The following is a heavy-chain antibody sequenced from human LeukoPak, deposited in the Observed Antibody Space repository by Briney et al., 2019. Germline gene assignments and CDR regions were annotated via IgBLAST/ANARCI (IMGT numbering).Heavy chain of an antibody. Sequence: GGSLRLSCAASGFTFSSYEMNWVRQAPGKGLEWVSYISSSGSTIYYADSVKGRFPISRDNAKNSLYLQMNSLRAEDTAVYYCARGRLGNGLDYWGQGTLVTVSS. D-gene: IGHD7-27*01. CDR2: ISSSGSTI. CDR1: GFTFSSYE. CDR3: ARGRLGNGLDY. V-gene: IGHV3-48*03. J-gene: IGHJ4*02.